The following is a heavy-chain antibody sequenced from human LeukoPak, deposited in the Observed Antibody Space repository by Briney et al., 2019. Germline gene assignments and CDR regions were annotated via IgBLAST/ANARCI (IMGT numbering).Heavy chain of an antibody. V-gene: IGHV3-23*01. D-gene: IGHD6-13*01. CDR2: ISGSVIGT. Sequence: PGGSLRLSCAASGFTFSSYAMSWVRQAPGKGLEWVSSISGSVIGTYYADSVKGRFTISRDTSKNTLYLQMNSLRAEDTAVYYCAKDRSGSSWYRNNWFDPWGQGTLVTVSS. J-gene: IGHJ5*02. CDR3: AKDRSGSSWYRNNWFDP. CDR1: GFTFSSYA.